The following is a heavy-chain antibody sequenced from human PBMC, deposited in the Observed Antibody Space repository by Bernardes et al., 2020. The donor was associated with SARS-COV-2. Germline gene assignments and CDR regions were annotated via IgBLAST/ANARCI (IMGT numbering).Heavy chain of an antibody. CDR3: ATGAFDY. V-gene: IGHV5-51*01. CDR1: GYRFTNFW. D-gene: IGHD3-10*01. Sequence: GGSLKISCKASGYRFTNFWIGWVRQMPGKGLEWVGIIYPGYSDTRYSPSLQGQVTISADNSINTAYLQWSSLKASDSAMYYCATGAFDYWGQGTLVTVSP. CDR2: IYPGYSDT. J-gene: IGHJ4*02.